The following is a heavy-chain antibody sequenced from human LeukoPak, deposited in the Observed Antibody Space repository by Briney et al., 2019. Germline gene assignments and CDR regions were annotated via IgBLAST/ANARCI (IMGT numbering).Heavy chain of an antibody. CDR2: IIPIFGTA. V-gene: IGHV1-69*05. D-gene: IGHD3-22*01. CDR1: GGTFSSYA. CDR3: ATRFYYYDSRALPY. J-gene: IGHJ4*02. Sequence: SVKVSCKASGGTFSSYAISWVRQAPGQGLEWMGRIIPIFGTANYAQKFQGRVTITTDESTSTAYMELSSLRSEDTAVYYCATRFYYYDSRALPYWGQGTLVTVSS.